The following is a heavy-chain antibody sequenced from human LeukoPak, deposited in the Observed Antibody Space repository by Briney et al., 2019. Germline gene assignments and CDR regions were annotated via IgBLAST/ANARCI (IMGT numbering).Heavy chain of an antibody. V-gene: IGHV3-48*03. Sequence: PGGSLRLSCAASGLTFRSYEMNWVRQAPGKGLEWVSYISTSGSTTYYADSVKGRFTISRDNAKNSLYLQMNSLRAEDAAVYYCARADRPNWYFDLWGRGTLVTVSS. CDR2: ISTSGSTT. CDR1: GLTFRSYE. CDR3: ARADRPNWYFDL. J-gene: IGHJ2*01.